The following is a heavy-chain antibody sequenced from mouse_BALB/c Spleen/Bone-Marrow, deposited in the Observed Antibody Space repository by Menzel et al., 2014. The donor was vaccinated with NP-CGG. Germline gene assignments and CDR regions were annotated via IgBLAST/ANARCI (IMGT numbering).Heavy chain of an antibody. J-gene: IGHJ1*01. Sequence: EVQLVESGGGLVQPGGSRKLSCAASGLTFSDYGMAWVRQAPGKGPEWVAFISNLAYSIYYADTVTGRFTISRENAKNTLYLEMSSLRSEDTAMYYCARDQVYYYGSSYGYFDVWGAGTTVTVSS. CDR2: ISNLAYSI. V-gene: IGHV5-15*02. D-gene: IGHD1-1*01. CDR3: ARDQVYYYGSSYGYFDV. CDR1: GLTFSDYG.